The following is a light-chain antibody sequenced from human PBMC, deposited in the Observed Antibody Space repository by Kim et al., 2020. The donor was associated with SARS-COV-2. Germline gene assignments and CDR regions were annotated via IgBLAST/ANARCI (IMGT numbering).Light chain of an antibody. CDR1: QSVGRF. CDR3: QQRTDWPIT. Sequence: SAGESAALSCWASQSVGRFLAWYQQTPGLPPRLLIYGASNRATGIPARFSGSGSGTDFTLTISRLEPEDSAVYYCQQRTDWPITFGQGTRLEIK. J-gene: IGKJ5*01. CDR2: GAS. V-gene: IGKV3-11*01.